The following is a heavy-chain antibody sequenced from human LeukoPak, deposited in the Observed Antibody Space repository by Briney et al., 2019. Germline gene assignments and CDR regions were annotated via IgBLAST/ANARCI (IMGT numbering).Heavy chain of an antibody. CDR3: ARGDYYDSSGRLLDY. CDR2: IIPILGIA. J-gene: IGHJ4*02. V-gene: IGHV1-69*02. D-gene: IGHD3-22*01. CDR1: GGTFSSYT. Sequence: ASVKVSCKACGGTFSSYTISWVRQAPGQGLEWMGRIIPILGIANYAQKFQGRVTIIADKSTSTAYMELSSLRSEDTAVYYCARGDYYDSSGRLLDYWGQGTLVTVSS.